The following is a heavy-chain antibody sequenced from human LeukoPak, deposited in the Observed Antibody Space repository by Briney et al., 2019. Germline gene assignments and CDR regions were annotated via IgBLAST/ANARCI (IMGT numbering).Heavy chain of an antibody. CDR2: INPTNGVA. J-gene: IGHJ5*02. Sequence: GASVKVSCKASGYILTNHYMHWLRQTPGHGLEWMGWINPTNGVAVYAQTFKGRVIMTRDTSTSTVYMELSNLRSDDTGVYYCAKEGYSNGPDPWGPGSQVTVSS. CDR3: AKEGYSNGPDP. CDR1: GYILTNHY. D-gene: IGHD4-11*01. V-gene: IGHV1-2*02.